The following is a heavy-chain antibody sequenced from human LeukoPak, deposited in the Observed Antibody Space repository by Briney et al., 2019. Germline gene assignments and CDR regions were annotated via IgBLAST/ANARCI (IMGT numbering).Heavy chain of an antibody. D-gene: IGHD2-2*01. CDR3: ARLPLGYCSSTSCYRGGYYYYGMDV. Sequence: SETLSLTCTVSGGSISSYYRSWIRQPPGKGLEWIGYIYYSGSTNYNPSLKSRVTISVDTSKNQFSLKLSSVTAADTAVYYCARLPLGYCSSTSCYRGGYYYYGMDVWGQGTTVTVSS. CDR2: IYYSGST. V-gene: IGHV4-59*01. CDR1: GGSISSYY. J-gene: IGHJ6*02.